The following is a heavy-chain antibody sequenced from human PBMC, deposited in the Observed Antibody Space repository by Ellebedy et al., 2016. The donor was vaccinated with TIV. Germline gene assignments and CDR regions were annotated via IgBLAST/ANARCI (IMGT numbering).Heavy chain of an antibody. V-gene: IGHV1-2*04. CDR3: ARSGRDIVAVGAAFDP. J-gene: IGHJ5*02. D-gene: IGHD2-15*01. CDR2: INPNSGGT. Sequence: ASVKVSXXASGYTFTGYYMHWVRQAPGQGLEWMGWINPNSGGTNYAQKFQGWVTMTRDTSISTTYMELSRLRSDDTAVYYCARSGRDIVAVGAAFDPWGQGTLVTVSS. CDR1: GYTFTGYY.